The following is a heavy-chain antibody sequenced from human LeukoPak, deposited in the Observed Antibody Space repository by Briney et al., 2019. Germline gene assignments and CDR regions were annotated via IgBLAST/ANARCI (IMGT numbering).Heavy chain of an antibody. CDR1: GFTLRRYG. Sequence: QPGRSLPLSCAASGFTLRRYGRNWVRPAPGKGLEWVAVTSYDGSNKYYADSVKGRFTISRDNPKNTLYLQMNSLTAEDTAVYYCAKDHLYCGSASSTDLDTGGRGTLVTVSS. V-gene: IGHV3-30*18. J-gene: IGHJ4*02. D-gene: IGHD2-2*01. CDR3: AKDHLYCGSASSTDLDT. CDR2: TSYDGSNK.